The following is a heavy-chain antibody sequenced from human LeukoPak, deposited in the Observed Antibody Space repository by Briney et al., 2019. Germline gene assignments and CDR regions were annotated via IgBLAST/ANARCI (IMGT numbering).Heavy chain of an antibody. Sequence: ASVMVSCKASGYTFTHYAMHWVRQATGHSLEWMGWINTGNGNTKYSQKFQGRVTLTRDTSANTAYMEVTSLRSEDTAVYYCATRSASSYGGVFDFWGQGSLVIVSS. V-gene: IGHV1-3*04. J-gene: IGHJ4*02. CDR1: GYTFTHYA. D-gene: IGHD3-16*01. CDR2: INTGNGNT. CDR3: ATRSASSYGGVFDF.